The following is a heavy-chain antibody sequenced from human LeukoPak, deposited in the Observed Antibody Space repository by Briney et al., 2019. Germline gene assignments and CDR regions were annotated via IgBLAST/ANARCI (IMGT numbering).Heavy chain of an antibody. CDR3: ARFRTWGDKAFDY. CDR2: IKPDGNDK. D-gene: IGHD2-21*02. V-gene: IGHV3-7*01. J-gene: IGHJ4*02. CDR1: GFTFSIHW. Sequence: GGSLRLSCVASGFTFSIHWMTWVRQAPGKGLEWVATIKPDGNDKFFVDSVKGRFTISRDSAKNSLYLQMNSLRAEDTAVYYCARFRTWGDKAFDYWGQGTLVTVSS.